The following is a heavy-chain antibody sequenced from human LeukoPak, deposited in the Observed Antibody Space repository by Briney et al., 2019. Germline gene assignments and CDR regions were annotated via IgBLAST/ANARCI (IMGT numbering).Heavy chain of an antibody. Sequence: SETLSLTCTVSGGSISSYYWSWIRQPPGRGLEWIWYIYYSGSTNYNPSLKSRVTISVDTSKNQFSLKLSSVTAADTAVYYCARGRIAAAGISAFDIWGQGTMVTVSS. V-gene: IGHV4-59*08. CDR1: GGSISSYY. J-gene: IGHJ3*02. D-gene: IGHD6-13*01. CDR3: ARGRIAAAGISAFDI. CDR2: IYYSGST.